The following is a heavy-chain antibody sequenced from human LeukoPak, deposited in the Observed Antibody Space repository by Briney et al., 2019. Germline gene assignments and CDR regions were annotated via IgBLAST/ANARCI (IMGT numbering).Heavy chain of an antibody. J-gene: IGHJ2*01. CDR1: GFSFSSYD. V-gene: IGHV3-13*01. Sequence: GGSLRLSCAASGFSFSSYDMHWVRQATGKGLEWVSAIGTAGDTYYPGSVKGRFTISRENAKNSLCLQMNSLRVGDTAVYYCARGGDGYNWGYFDLWGRGTLVTVSS. CDR3: ARGGDGYNWGYFDL. CDR2: IGTAGDT. D-gene: IGHD5-24*01.